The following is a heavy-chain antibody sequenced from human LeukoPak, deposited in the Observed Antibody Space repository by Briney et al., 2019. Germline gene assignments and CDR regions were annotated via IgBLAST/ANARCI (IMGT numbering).Heavy chain of an antibody. V-gene: IGHV3-30-3*01. D-gene: IGHD3-10*01. Sequence: GGCLRLSCAASGFTFSSYAMDWVRQAPGKGLEWVAVISYDGSNKYYADSVKGRFTISRDNSKNTLYLQMNSLRAEDTAVYYCARAGLLWFGELLPGHYYYGMDVWAKGPRSPSP. CDR1: GFTFSSYA. CDR3: ARAGLLWFGELLPGHYYYGMDV. CDR2: ISYDGSNK. J-gene: IGHJ6*02.